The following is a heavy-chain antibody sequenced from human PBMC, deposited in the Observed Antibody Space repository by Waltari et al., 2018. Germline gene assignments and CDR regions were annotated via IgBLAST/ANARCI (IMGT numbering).Heavy chain of an antibody. D-gene: IGHD5-18*01. CDR1: GGTFSSYT. V-gene: IGHV1-69*02. J-gene: IGHJ4*02. Sequence: QVQLVQSGAEVKKPGSSVKVSCKASGGTFSSYTISWVRQAPGQGLEWMGRIIPILGIANYAQKFQGRVTMTRDTSISTAYMELSRLRSDDTAVYYCARGEVDSYGFAFDYWGQGTLVTVSS. CDR3: ARGEVDSYGFAFDY. CDR2: IIPILGIA.